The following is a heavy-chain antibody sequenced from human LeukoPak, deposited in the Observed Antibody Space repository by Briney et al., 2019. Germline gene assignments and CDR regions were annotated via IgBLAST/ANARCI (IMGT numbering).Heavy chain of an antibody. V-gene: IGHV1-69*13. J-gene: IGHJ3*02. CDR1: GGTFSSYA. Sequence: SVKVSCKASGGTFSSYAISWVRQAPGQGLEWMGGIIPIFGTANYAQKFQGRVTITADESTSTAYMELSSLRSEDTAVYYCARSMIVVGDDAFDIWGQGTMVTVSS. D-gene: IGHD3-22*01. CDR3: ARSMIVVGDDAFDI. CDR2: IIPIFGTA.